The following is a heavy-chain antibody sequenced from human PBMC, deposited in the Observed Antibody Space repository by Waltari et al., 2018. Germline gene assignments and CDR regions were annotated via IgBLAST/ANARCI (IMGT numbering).Heavy chain of an antibody. CDR1: GYTFIDYD. Sequence: QVQLVQSGAEVKKPGASVRVSCKTSGYTFIDYDIIWVRQAPVQGLEWMGWMNPDSGTTGSAQKFQGRVTMTRNKSARTAYMQLSSLGSEDTAVYYCARQKNSFDYWGQGTLVTVSS. CDR3: ARQKNSFDY. J-gene: IGHJ4*02. V-gene: IGHV1-8*01. CDR2: MNPDSGTT.